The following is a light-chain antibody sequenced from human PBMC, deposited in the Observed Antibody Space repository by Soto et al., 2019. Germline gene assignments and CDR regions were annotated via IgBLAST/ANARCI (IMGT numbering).Light chain of an antibody. CDR3: QAADSSGTYTD. J-gene: IGLJ1*01. CDR1: ALPKQY. V-gene: IGLV3-25*02. CDR2: KDS. Sequence: SYDRTQPPSVSVSPGQTAMITCSGDALPKQYAYWYQQKPGQAPVLVIYKDSERPSGRPERFSGSSSGTKVTLTISGVQAEDEADYYCQAADSSGTYTDFGKGTKVTVL.